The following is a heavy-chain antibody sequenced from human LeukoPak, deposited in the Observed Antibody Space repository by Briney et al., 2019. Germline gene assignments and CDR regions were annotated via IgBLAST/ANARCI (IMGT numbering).Heavy chain of an antibody. CDR1: GGSFSGYY. D-gene: IGHD6-19*01. CDR3: AREIAVAADSWFDP. J-gene: IGHJ5*02. CDR2: INHSGST. V-gene: IGHV4-34*01. Sequence: SETLSLTCAVYGGSFSGYYWSWIRQPPGKGLEWIGEINHSGSTNYNPSLKSRVTISVDTSKNQFSLKLSSVTAADTAVYYCAREIAVAADSWFDPWGQGTLVTVSS.